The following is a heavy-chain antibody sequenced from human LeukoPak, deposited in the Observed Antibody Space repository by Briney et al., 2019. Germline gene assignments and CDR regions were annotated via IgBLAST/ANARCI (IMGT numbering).Heavy chain of an antibody. J-gene: IGHJ4*02. CDR2: INRGSGTNI. CDR3: ARDKDYSESGGHGDWGYYFDY. V-gene: IGHV3-48*03. Sequence: PGGSLRLSCAASGFSFSSYEMIWVRQAPGKGLEWISYINRGSGTNIFYADSVKGRFTISRDNAKNSLYLQMNTLRAEDTAVYYCARDKDYSESGGHGDWGYYFDYWGQGALVTVSS. D-gene: IGHD3-22*01. CDR1: GFSFSSYE.